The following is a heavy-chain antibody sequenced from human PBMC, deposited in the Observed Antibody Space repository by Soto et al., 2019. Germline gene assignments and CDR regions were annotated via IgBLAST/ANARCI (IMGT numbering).Heavy chain of an antibody. CDR1: GFTFSSYA. V-gene: IGHV3-64D*06. J-gene: IGHJ4*02. CDR3: VKGEYYYDSSGYYPFDY. D-gene: IGHD3-22*01. Sequence: PGGSLRLSCSASGFTFSSYAMHWVRQAPGKGLEYVSSISTNGGSTHYADSVKGRFTISRDNSKNTQYLQMSSLRADDTAVYYCVKGEYYYDSSGYYPFDYWGQGTLVTV. CDR2: ISTNGGST.